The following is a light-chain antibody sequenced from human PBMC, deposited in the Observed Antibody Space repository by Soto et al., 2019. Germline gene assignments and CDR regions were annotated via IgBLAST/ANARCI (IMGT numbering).Light chain of an antibody. Sequence: QSALTQPASLSGSPGQSITISCTGTSSDIGAYDYVSWFQQHPGKAPKLMISEVNNRPSGVSNRFSGSKSGNTAYLTISGLQVGDEVVYFCFSFTTTSTHVFGTRTKVTI. V-gene: IGLV2-14*01. CDR2: EVN. J-gene: IGLJ1*01. CDR3: FSFTTTSTHV. CDR1: SSDIGAYDY.